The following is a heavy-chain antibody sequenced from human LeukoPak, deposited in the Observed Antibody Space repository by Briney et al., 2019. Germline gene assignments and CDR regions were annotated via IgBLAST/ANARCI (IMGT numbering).Heavy chain of an antibody. CDR2: ISSSGSTI. Sequence: NTGGSLRLSCAASGFTFSDYYMSWIRQAPGKGLEWVSYISSSGSTIYYADSVKGRFTISRDNAKNSLYLQMNSLRAEDTAVYYCAREARGGSTYFDNWGQGTLVTVSS. D-gene: IGHD1-26*01. CDR1: GFTFSDYY. J-gene: IGHJ4*02. CDR3: AREARGGSTYFDN. V-gene: IGHV3-11*01.